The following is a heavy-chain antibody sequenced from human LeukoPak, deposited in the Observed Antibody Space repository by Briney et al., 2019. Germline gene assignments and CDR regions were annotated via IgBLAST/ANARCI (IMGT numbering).Heavy chain of an antibody. J-gene: IGHJ4*02. D-gene: IGHD1-26*01. CDR1: GFTLSTHG. Sequence: GGSLRLSCVASGFTLSTHGMHWVRQAPGKGLEWVAGMWYDGSREDYADSVKGRFTISRDMSKNTLNLQMNSLRVEDTAMFYCARDLSFGSLDFRGQGTLVTVSS. CDR2: MWYDGSRE. CDR3: ARDLSFGSLDF. V-gene: IGHV3-33*01.